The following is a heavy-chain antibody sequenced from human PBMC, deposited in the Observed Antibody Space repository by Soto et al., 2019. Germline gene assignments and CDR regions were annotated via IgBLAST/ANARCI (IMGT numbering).Heavy chain of an antibody. CDR3: ARDHYDSSGYYRAGYYYGMDV. Sequence: SETLSLTCAVSGGSISSSNWWSWVRQPPGKGLEWIGEIYHSGSTNYNPSLKSRVTISVDKSKNQFYLKLSSVTAADTAVYYCARDHYDSSGYYRAGYYYGMDVWGQGTTVTVSS. CDR1: GGSISSSNW. D-gene: IGHD3-22*01. CDR2: IYHSGST. J-gene: IGHJ6*02. V-gene: IGHV4-4*02.